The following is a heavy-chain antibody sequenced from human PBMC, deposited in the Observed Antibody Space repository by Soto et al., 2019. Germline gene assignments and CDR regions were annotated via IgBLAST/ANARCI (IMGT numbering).Heavy chain of an antibody. J-gene: IGHJ4*02. Sequence: GASVKVSCKASGYTFTSYYMHWVRHAPGQGLEWMGIINPSGGSTSYAQKFQGRVTMTRDTSTSTVYMELSSLRSEDTAVYYCARERLVGATFSDFDYWGQGTLVTVSS. CDR2: INPSGGST. D-gene: IGHD1-26*01. CDR1: GYTFTSYY. V-gene: IGHV1-46*01. CDR3: ARERLVGATFSDFDY.